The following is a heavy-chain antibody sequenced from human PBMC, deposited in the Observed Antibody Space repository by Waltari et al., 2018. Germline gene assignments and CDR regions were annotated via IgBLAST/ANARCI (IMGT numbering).Heavy chain of an antibody. CDR3: AKDLRRGTNDY. CDR1: GFTFSSYA. V-gene: IGHV3-23*03. CDR2: IYSGGSI. D-gene: IGHD2-2*01. J-gene: IGHJ4*02. Sequence: EVQLLESGGGLVQPGGSLRLSCAASGFTFSSYAMSWVRQAPGKGLEWVSVIYSGGSIYYADSVKGRFTISRDNSKNTLYLQMNSLRAEDTAVDYCAKDLRRGTNDYWGQGTLVTVSS.